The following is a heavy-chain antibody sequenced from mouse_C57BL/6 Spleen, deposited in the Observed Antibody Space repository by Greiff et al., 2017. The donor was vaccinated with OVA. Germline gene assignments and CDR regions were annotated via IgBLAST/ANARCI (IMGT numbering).Heavy chain of an antibody. J-gene: IGHJ2*01. CDR1: GYAFTNYL. CDR2: INPGSCGT. Sequence: VQLQQSGAELVRPGTSVKVSCKASGYAFTNYLIEWVKQRPGQGLEWIGVINPGSCGTPYNEKFKGKATLTADKSSSTAYMQLSSLTSEDSAVYFCARSGDYDGFDYWGQGTTLTVSS. CDR3: ARSGDYDGFDY. V-gene: IGHV1-54*01. D-gene: IGHD2-4*01.